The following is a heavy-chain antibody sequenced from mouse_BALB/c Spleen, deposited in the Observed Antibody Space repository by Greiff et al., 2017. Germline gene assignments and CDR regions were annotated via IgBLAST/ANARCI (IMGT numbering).Heavy chain of an antibody. V-gene: IGHV1-55*01. J-gene: IGHJ3*01. CDR2: IYPGSGST. CDR3: ASTAFAY. Sequence: QVQLQQPGAELVKPGTSVKLSCKASGYNFTSYWINWVKLSPGQGLEWIGDIYPGSGSTYYNEKFKSQATLTVDTSSSTVYMQLSSLASEDSALYCWASTAFAYWGQGTLVTVSA. D-gene: IGHD1-2*01. CDR1: GYNFTSYW.